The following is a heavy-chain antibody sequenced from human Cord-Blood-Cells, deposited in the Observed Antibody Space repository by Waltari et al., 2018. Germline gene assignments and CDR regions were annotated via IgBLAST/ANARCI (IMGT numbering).Heavy chain of an antibody. CDR1: GGTFSGYA. CDR3: ARALTGSGQLVDAFDI. J-gene: IGHJ3*02. Sequence: QVQLVQSGTEVRKPGSSVKVPCKASGGTFSGYAISWVRQAPGQGLEWMGGIIPIFGTANYAQKFQGRVTITADESTSTAYMELSSLRSEDTAVYYCARALTGSGQLVDAFDIWGQGTMVTVSS. D-gene: IGHD6-6*01. CDR2: IIPIFGTA. V-gene: IGHV1-69*01.